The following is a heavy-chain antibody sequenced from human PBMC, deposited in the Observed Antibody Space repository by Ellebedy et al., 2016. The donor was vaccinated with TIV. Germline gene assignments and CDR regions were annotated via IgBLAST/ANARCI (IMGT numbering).Heavy chain of an antibody. J-gene: IGHJ4*02. CDR3: ATGSGL. CDR1: GYTFTSYY. CDR2: IHPGAGST. D-gene: IGHD7-27*01. Sequence: AASVKVSCKASGYTFTSYYMHWARQAPGQGLEWMGVIHPGAGSTTYAQKFQGRVTMTKDTSASTAYMELSSLRSEDTAVYYCATGSGLWGQGTLVTVSS. V-gene: IGHV1-46*01.